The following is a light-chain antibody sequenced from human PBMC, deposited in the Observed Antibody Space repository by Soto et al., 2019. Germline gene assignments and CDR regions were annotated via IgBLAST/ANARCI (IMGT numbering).Light chain of an antibody. CDR2: DIF. J-gene: IGKJ4*01. Sequence: EIVMTQSPATLSVSPGERTTLSCRASQSVGSDLAWYQQKPGQAPRLVIYDIFTRATGVRTSISGSGSGTEFTLTISSLQSEDFAVYYCQQYNSWPLTFGGGTKVEGK. V-gene: IGKV3D-15*01. CDR3: QQYNSWPLT. CDR1: QSVGSD.